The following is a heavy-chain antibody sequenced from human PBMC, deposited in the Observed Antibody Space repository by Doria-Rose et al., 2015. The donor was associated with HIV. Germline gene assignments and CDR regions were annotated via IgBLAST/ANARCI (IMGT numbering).Heavy chain of an antibody. CDR3: ARIKSSRWYHKYYFDF. CDR1: GVSLSSPGMG. V-gene: IGHV2-26*01. CDR2: IYSDDER. D-gene: IGHD6-13*01. J-gene: IGHJ4*02. Sequence: SGPVLVKPTETLTLTCTVSGVSLSSPGMGVSWIRQPPGKALEWPANIYSDDERSYKASLKSRRTISRVTSKSQVVLTRTDMGPVDTATYYCARIKSSRWYHKYYFDFWGQGTLVIVSA.